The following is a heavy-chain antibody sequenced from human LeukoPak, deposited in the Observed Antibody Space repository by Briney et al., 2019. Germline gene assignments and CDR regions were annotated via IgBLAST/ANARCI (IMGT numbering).Heavy chain of an antibody. V-gene: IGHV1-18*01. D-gene: IGHD3-10*01. J-gene: IGHJ4*02. CDR3: ARSSYYGSGRRLYYFDY. CDR1: GYTFTSYG. CDR2: ISAYNGNT. Sequence: ASVKVSCKASGYTFTSYGISWERQAPGQGLEWMGWISAYNGNTNYAQKLQGRVTMTTDTSTSTAYMELRSLRPDDTAVYYCARSSYYGSGRRLYYFDYWGQGTLVTVSS.